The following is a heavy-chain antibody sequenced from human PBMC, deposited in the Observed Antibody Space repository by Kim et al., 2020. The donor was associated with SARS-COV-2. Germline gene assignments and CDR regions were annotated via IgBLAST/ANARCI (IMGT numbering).Heavy chain of an antibody. D-gene: IGHD3-22*01. CDR3: ARIPITMIVVVTPPPDD. Sequence: ASVKVSCKASGYTFTSYGISWVRQAPGQGLEWMGWISAYNGNQNYGQKLQGRVTMTTDTSTRTAYMELRSLRADDTGVYYCARIPITMIVVVTPPPDDWGQGTLVTVSS. CDR1: GYTFTSYG. J-gene: IGHJ4*02. CDR2: ISAYNGNQ. V-gene: IGHV1-18*04.